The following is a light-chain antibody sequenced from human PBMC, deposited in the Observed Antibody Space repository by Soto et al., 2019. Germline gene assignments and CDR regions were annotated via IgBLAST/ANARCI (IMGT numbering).Light chain of an antibody. CDR2: TAS. V-gene: IGKV3-15*01. J-gene: IGKJ1*01. Sequence: ETVMAQSPDTLSLSPGERATLSCRASQSVGSNLAWYQQKPGQAPRLLIYTASIRATGTPARFSGSGSGTEFTLTISSLQSEDFALYYCHQYNSWPQTFGQGTKVELK. CDR3: HQYNSWPQT. CDR1: QSVGSN.